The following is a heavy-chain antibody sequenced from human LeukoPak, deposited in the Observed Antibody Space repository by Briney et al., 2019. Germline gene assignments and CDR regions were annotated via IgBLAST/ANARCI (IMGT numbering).Heavy chain of an antibody. CDR2: IKQDGSEK. CDR3: AKDQNDIAVRGAFDY. V-gene: IGHV3-7*03. J-gene: IGHJ4*02. Sequence: PGGSLRLSCAASGFTFSSYWMGWVRQAPGKGLEWVANIKQDGSEKYYVDSVKGRFTISRDNAKNSLYLQMNSLRAEDTALYYCAKDQNDIAVRGAFDYWGQGTLVTVSS. CDR1: GFTFSSYW. D-gene: IGHD6-19*01.